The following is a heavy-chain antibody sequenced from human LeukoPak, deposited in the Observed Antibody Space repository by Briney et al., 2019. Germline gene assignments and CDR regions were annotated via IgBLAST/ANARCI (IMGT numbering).Heavy chain of an antibody. CDR2: IYYSGST. CDR3: ARAWGDYEEYYFDY. CDR1: TDSINNYY. J-gene: IGHJ4*02. D-gene: IGHD4-17*01. V-gene: IGHV4-59*01. Sequence: PSETLSLTCTVSTDSINNYYWSWIRQPPGKGLEWIGLIYYSGSTNYNPSLKSRVTISIDTSKKQFFLKLTSVTAADTAMYYCARAWGDYEEYYFDYWGQGSLVTVSS.